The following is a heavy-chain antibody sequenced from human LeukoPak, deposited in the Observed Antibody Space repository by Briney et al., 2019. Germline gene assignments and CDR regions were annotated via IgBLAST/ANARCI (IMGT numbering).Heavy chain of an antibody. Sequence: SETLSLTCAVYGGSFSGYYWSWIRQPPGKGLEWIGYIYYSGSTNYNPSLKSRVTISVDTSKNQFSLKLSSVTAADTAVYYCASDDDKYGSGWYGIVSWGQGTLVTVSS. CDR2: IYYSGST. J-gene: IGHJ4*02. V-gene: IGHV4-59*01. CDR3: ASDDDKYGSGWYGIVS. D-gene: IGHD6-19*01. CDR1: GGSFSGYY.